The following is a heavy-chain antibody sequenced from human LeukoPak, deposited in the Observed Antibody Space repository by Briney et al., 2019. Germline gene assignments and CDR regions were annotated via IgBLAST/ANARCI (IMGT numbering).Heavy chain of an antibody. CDR1: GYTFTSYY. CDR2: INPSGGST. CDR3: ARVPVYCSGGSCSYYFDY. D-gene: IGHD2-15*01. J-gene: IGHJ4*02. Sequence: ASAKVSCKASGYTFTSYYMHWVRQAPGQGLEWMGIINPSGGSTSYAQKFQGRVTMTRDTSTSTVYMELSSLRSEDTAVYYCARVPVYCSGGSCSYYFDYWGQGTLVTVSS. V-gene: IGHV1-46*01.